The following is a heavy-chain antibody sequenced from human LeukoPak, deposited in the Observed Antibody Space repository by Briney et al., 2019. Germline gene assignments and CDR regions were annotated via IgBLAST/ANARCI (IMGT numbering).Heavy chain of an antibody. CDR2: IYHSGST. CDR1: GGSISSGGYY. D-gene: IGHD6-13*01. J-gene: IGHJ6*03. Sequence: SETLSLTCTVSGGSISSGGYYWSWIRQPPGKGLEWIGYIYHSGSTYYNPSLKSRVTMSVDTSKNQFSLKLSSVTAVDTAVYYCARVIAPAPLYYYYYMDVWGKGTTVTVSS. V-gene: IGHV4-30-2*01. CDR3: ARVIAPAPLYYYYYMDV.